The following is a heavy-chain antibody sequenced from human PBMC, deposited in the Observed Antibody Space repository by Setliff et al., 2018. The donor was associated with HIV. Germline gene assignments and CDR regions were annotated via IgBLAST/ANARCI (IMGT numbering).Heavy chain of an antibody. CDR1: GFTFASYA. J-gene: IGHJ4*02. Sequence: GGSLRLSCVASGFTFASYAMNWLRQAPGKGLEWVSVISASGDRTYYADSVKGRFTISRDNSKNMVYLQMNSLRAEDTAVYYCATDPHSVDYWGQGTLVTVSS. CDR3: ATDPHSVDY. D-gene: IGHD2-15*01. V-gene: IGHV3-23*01. CDR2: ISASGDRT.